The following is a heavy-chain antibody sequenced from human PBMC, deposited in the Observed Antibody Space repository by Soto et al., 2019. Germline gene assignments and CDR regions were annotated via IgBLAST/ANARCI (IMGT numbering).Heavy chain of an antibody. Sequence: GESLKISFKGSGYSFTNYLICWVRQMPVKGLEWMGSIYPGDSDTRYSPSFQGQVTISADESIITAYLQWSSLKASDTAMYYCARVSGSEGMDVCGQLTTVAVCS. CDR1: GYSFTNYL. V-gene: IGHV5-51*01. CDR2: IYPGDSDT. J-gene: IGHJ6*01. CDR3: ARVSGSEGMDV.